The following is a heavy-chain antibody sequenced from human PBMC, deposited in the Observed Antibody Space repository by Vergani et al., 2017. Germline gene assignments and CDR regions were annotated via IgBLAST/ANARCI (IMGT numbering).Heavy chain of an antibody. V-gene: IGHV4-31*11. CDR1: GGSISSGGYY. D-gene: IGHD3-10*01. J-gene: IGHJ3*01. CDR3: ASGGHGSENGGALQL. CDR2: IYPGDSEV. Sequence: QVQLQESGPGLVKPSQTLSLTCAVSGGSISSGGYYWSWIRQHPGKGLEWIGYIYPGDSEVKSNPTFRGQVIFSVDTSVNTANLQWRSLQASDTATYFCASGGHGSENGGALQLWGQGTNITVSS.